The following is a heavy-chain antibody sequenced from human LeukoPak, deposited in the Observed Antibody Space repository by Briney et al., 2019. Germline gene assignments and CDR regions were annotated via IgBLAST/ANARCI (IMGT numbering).Heavy chain of an antibody. Sequence: GGSLRLSCAASGFTFSSYGMHWVRQAPGKGLEWVAFIRYDGSDKYYADSVKGRFTISRDNSKNTLYLQMNSLRPEDTAVYYCAKVSTAAGAHYDYWGQGTLVTVSS. CDR1: GFTFSSYG. V-gene: IGHV3-30*02. J-gene: IGHJ4*02. CDR3: AKVSTAAGAHYDY. CDR2: IRYDGSDK. D-gene: IGHD6-13*01.